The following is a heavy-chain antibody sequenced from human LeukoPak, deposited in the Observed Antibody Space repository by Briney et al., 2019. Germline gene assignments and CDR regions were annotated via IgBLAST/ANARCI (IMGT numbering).Heavy chain of an antibody. J-gene: IGHJ4*02. D-gene: IGHD3-10*01. CDR2: INHSGST. CDR3: ARVVRGLDY. Sequence: SETLSLTCAVYGGSFSGYYWSWLRQPPGEGLEWLGEINHSGSTNYNPSLKSRVTISVDPSKNQFSLKLSPLTAAETAVYYCARVVRGLDYRGKGTLRPVS. V-gene: IGHV4-34*01. CDR1: GGSFSGYY.